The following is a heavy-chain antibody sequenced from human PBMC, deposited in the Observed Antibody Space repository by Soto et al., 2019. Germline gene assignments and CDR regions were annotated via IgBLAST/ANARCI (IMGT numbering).Heavy chain of an antibody. D-gene: IGHD3-16*01. V-gene: IGHV2-5*02. CDR3: AHCRGGVASF. CDR1: GFSLNTRDVG. J-gene: IGHJ4*02. CDR2: VYWDDDK. Sequence: QITLNESGPALVKPTQTLTLTCTFSGFSLNTRDVGVGWIRQPPGKALEWLGVVYWDDDKTYSPSLKSRLTISKDTPENQVVLRMTKMGPVDTASYYCAHCRGGVASFWGQGTLVTVSS.